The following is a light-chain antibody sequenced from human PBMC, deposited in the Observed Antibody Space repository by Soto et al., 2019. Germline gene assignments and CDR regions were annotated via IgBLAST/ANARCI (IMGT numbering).Light chain of an antibody. CDR1: SSDVGGYNY. CDR3: CSYECSYFFV. V-gene: IGLV2-11*01. Sequence: QSVLTQPRSVSGSPGQSVTISYTGTSSDVGGYNYVSWYQQHPDKAPKLIVYDVTKRPSGVPARFSGSNSGNTSSLTISGLQAKDEVDYLFCSYECSYFFVFGTVIKVTVL. J-gene: IGLJ1*01. CDR2: DVT.